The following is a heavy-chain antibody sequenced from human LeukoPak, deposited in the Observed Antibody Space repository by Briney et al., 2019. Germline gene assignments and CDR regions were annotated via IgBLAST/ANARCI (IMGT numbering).Heavy chain of an antibody. V-gene: IGHV3-30*02. CDR3: AKLLLWFGELPQSRFDY. J-gene: IGHJ4*02. CDR2: IRYDGSDK. D-gene: IGHD3-10*01. CDR1: GFIFSSYG. Sequence: GGSLRLSCAASGFIFSSYGMHWVRQAPGKGLEWVAFIRYDGSDKFYADSVKGRFTISRDNSKNTLYLQMNSLRAEDTAVYYCAKLLLWFGELPQSRFDYWGQGTLVTVSS.